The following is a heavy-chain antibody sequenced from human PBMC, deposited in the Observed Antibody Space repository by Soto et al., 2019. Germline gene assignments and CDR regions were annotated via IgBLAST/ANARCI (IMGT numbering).Heavy chain of an antibody. CDR1: GFTFSSYG. J-gene: IGHJ6*03. CDR2: ISYDGSNK. CDR3: AKAIIPYQLYYYYMDV. Sequence: HPGGSLRLSCAASGFTFSSYGMHWVRQAPGKGLEWVAVISYDGSNKYYADSVKGRFTISRDNSKNTLYLQMNSLRAEDTAVYYCAKAIIPYQLYYYYMDVWGKGTTVTVSS. V-gene: IGHV3-30*18. D-gene: IGHD2-2*01.